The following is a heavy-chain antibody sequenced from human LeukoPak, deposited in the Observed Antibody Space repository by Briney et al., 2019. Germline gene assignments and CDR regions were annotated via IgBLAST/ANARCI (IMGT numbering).Heavy chain of an antibody. J-gene: IGHJ6*03. D-gene: IGHD5-18*01. V-gene: IGHV7-4-1*02. CDR1: GYTFTSYA. CDR2: INTNTGNP. CDR3: ARVSGIQLWLLNPYYYYMDV. Sequence: GASVKVSCKASGYTFTSYAMNWVRRAPGQGLEWMGWINTNTGNPTYAQGFTGRFVFSLDTSVSTAYLQISSLKAEDTAVYYCARVSGIQLWLLNPYYYYMDVWGKGTTVTVSS.